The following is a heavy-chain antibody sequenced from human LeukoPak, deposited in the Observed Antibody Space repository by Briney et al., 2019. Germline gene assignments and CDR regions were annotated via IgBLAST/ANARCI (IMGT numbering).Heavy chain of an antibody. CDR1: GYSFTSYW. V-gene: IGHV5-10-1*01. CDR2: IDPSDSYT. Sequence: GESLKISCKGSGYSFTSYWISWVRQMPGKGLEWMGRIDPSDSYTNYSPSFQGHVTISADKSISTAYLQWSSLKASDTAMYYCARLGYYDILTSPKEPNWFDPWGQGTLVTVSS. CDR3: ARLGYYDILTSPKEPNWFDP. J-gene: IGHJ5*02. D-gene: IGHD3-9*01.